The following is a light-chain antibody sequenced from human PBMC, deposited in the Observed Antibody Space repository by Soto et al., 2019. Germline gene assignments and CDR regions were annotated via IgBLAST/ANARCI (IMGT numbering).Light chain of an antibody. CDR3: QKYNSALWT. V-gene: IGKV1-27*01. CDR2: SAS. J-gene: IGKJ1*01. Sequence: DIQMTQSPFSLSASVGDRVTITCRASQGISNYLAWYQQKPGKVPQLLIYSASVLQSGVPSRFSGSGSETDFTLTISSLQPEDVATYYCQKYNSALWTFGQGTKVEIK. CDR1: QGISNY.